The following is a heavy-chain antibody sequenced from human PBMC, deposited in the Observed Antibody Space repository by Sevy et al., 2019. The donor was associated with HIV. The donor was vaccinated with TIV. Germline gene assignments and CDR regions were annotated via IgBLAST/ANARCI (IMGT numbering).Heavy chain of an antibody. D-gene: IGHD3-10*01. V-gene: IGHV3-9*01. J-gene: IGHJ3*02. CDR2: ISWNSGSI. Sequence: GGSLRLSCAASGFTFDDYAMHWVRQAPGKGLEWVSGISWNSGSIGYADSVKGRFTISRDNAKNSLYLQMNSLRAEDTALYYCAKGGHYGSRSAFDIWGQGTMVTVSS. CDR1: GFTFDDYA. CDR3: AKGGHYGSRSAFDI.